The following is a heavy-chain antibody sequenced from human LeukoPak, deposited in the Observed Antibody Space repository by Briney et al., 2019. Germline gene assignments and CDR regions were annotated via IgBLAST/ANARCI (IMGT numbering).Heavy chain of an antibody. Sequence: PGGSLRLSCAASGFTFSNYWMHWGREAPGKGLVWVSRIKSDGSRTDYADSVKGRFTISRDNSKKSLYLQMNSLRAEDTAVYYCVIAGNKDVAYWGQGTLVTVSS. J-gene: IGHJ4*02. CDR2: IKSDGSRT. V-gene: IGHV3-74*01. CDR3: VIAGNKDVAY. CDR1: GFTFSNYW. D-gene: IGHD1-14*01.